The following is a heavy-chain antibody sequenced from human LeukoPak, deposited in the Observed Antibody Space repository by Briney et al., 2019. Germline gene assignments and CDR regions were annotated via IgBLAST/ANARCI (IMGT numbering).Heavy chain of an antibody. D-gene: IGHD3-22*01. CDR1: GYTFTGYY. Sequence: ASVKVSCKASGYTFTGYYMHWVRQAPGQGLEWMGWINPNSGGTNYVQKFQGRVTMTRDTSISTAYMELSRLRSDDTDVYYCARVYYYDSSGYYFGYWGQGTLVTVSS. V-gene: IGHV1-2*02. CDR3: ARVYYYDSSGYYFGY. J-gene: IGHJ4*02. CDR2: INPNSGGT.